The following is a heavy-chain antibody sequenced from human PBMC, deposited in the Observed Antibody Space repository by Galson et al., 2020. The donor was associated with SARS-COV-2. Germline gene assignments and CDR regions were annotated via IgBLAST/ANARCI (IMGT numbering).Heavy chain of an antibody. J-gene: IGHJ6*02. CDR3: AKRRSIAVAGYGYYYGMED. CDR2: ISGSGGST. Sequence: GESLKLSCAASGLTFSSYAMSWVRQAPGKGLEWVSAISGSGGSTYYADSVKGRFTISRDNTKNTLYLQMSSLRSDDTAVYYCAKRRSIAVAGYGYYYGMEDWGQGATVTVSS. V-gene: IGHV3-23*01. D-gene: IGHD6-19*01. CDR1: GLTFSSYA.